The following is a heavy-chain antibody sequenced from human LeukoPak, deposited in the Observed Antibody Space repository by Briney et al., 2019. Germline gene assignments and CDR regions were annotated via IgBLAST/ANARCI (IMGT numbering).Heavy chain of an antibody. V-gene: IGHV3-23*01. CDR3: AKMVVYEWELLRVYFDY. CDR1: GFTFSSYA. J-gene: IGHJ4*02. Sequence: PGGSLRLSCAASGFTFSSYAMSWVRQAPGKGLEWVSAISGSGGSTYYADSVKGRFTISRDNSKNTLYLQMNSLRAEDTAVYYCAKMVVYEWELLRVYFDYWGQGTLVTVSS. D-gene: IGHD1-26*01. CDR2: ISGSGGST.